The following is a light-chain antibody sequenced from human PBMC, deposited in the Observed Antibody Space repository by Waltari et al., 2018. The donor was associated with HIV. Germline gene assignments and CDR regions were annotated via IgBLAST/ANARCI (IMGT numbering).Light chain of an antibody. CDR1: RDISTY. CDR3: QHLHSFPLG. CDR2: ASS. V-gene: IGKV1-9*01. Sequence: DIQLTQSPSFLSASVGDRITITCRASRDISTYLAWYQQKPGGVPKLLIYASSTLQNEVPSRFSGRGFGTELTLTISGLQPDDFAIYYCQHLHSFPLGFGGGT. J-gene: IGKJ2*03.